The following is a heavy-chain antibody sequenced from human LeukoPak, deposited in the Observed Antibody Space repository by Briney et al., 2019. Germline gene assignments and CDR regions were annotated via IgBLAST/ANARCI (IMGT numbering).Heavy chain of an antibody. J-gene: IGHJ6*03. Sequence: PGGSLRLSCAASGFTFDDYAMHWVRQPPGKGLEWVPGISWNSDTIAYADSVKGRFTVSRDNAKNSLYLQMNSLRTDDMALYYCAKGAARRRFYYYMDVCSKGTTVTASS. CDR2: ISWNSDTI. V-gene: IGHV3-9*03. CDR1: GFTFDDYA. D-gene: IGHD6-6*01. CDR3: AKGAARRRFYYYMDV.